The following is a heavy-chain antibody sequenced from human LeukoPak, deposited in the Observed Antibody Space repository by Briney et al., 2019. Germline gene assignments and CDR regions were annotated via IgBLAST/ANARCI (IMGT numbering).Heavy chain of an antibody. Sequence: GGSLRLSCAASGFTFSSYAMHWVRQAPGKGLEWVAVISYDGSNKYYADSVKGRFTISRDNSKNTLYLQMNSLRAEDTAVYYCARSGPQGYFDYWGRGTLVTVSS. CDR1: GFTFSSYA. CDR2: ISYDGSNK. CDR3: ARSGPQGYFDY. J-gene: IGHJ4*02. D-gene: IGHD3-10*01. V-gene: IGHV3-30-3*01.